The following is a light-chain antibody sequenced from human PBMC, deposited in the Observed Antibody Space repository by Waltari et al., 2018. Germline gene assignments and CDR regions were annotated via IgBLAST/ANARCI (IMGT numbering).Light chain of an antibody. Sequence: SYVLTQPPSESVAPGKTASITCGGNHIQSKSVHWYQQKPGQAPILVISYDSDRPSGIPERFSGSNSGNTATLTISRVEAGDEADYYCQVWDANTDPGVFGTGTEVTVL. CDR3: QVWDANTDPGV. CDR1: HIQSKS. CDR2: YDS. V-gene: IGLV3-21*04. J-gene: IGLJ1*01.